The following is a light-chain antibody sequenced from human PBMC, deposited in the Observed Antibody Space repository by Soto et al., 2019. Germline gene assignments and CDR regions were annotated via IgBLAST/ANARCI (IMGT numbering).Light chain of an antibody. V-gene: IGLV2-14*01. J-gene: IGLJ1*01. CDR2: DVS. CDR3: SSYTSSSTHYV. Sequence: QSALTQPASVSGSPGQSITISCTGTSSDVGGYNYVSWYQQYPGKAPKLMINDVSNRPSGVSNRFSGSKSGNTASLTISGLQAEDEADYYCSSYTSSSTHYVFGTGTKMTVL. CDR1: SSDVGGYNY.